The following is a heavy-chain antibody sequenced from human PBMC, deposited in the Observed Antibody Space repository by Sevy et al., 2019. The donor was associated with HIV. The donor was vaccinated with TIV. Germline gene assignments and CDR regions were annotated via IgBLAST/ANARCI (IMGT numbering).Heavy chain of an antibody. CDR2: ISSTDKYI. V-gene: IGHV3-21*06. Sequence: GGSLRLSCAASGFTFIDYTINWIRQTPGKGLEWVSSISSTDKYIFYADSVKGRFTVSRDNAKNSVYLQMNSLRAEDTAVYYCARELGRSYYYGMDVWGQGTTVTVSS. CDR1: GFTFIDYT. CDR3: ARELGRSYYYGMDV. D-gene: IGHD3-16*02. J-gene: IGHJ6*02.